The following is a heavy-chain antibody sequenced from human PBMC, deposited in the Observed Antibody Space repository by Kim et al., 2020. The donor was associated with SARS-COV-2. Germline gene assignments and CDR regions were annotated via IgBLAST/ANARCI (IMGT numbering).Heavy chain of an antibody. CDR2: T. J-gene: IGHJ4*02. D-gene: IGHD1-26*01. V-gene: IGHV4-39*01. CDR3: ARLGGSYHFDY. Sequence: TDDNPSLKRRVTISVDTSKNQFSLKRSSVTAADTAVYYCARLGGSYHFDYWGQGTLVTVSS.